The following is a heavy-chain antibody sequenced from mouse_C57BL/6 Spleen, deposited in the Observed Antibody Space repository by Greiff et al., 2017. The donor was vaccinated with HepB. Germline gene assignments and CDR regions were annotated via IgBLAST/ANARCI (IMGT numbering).Heavy chain of an antibody. CDR2: IYPRSGNT. V-gene: IGHV1-81*01. D-gene: IGHD2-4*01. CDR3: ARNYYDYAWFAY. Sequence: VKLVESGAELARPGASVKLSCKASGYTFTSYGISWVKQRTGQGLEWIGEIYPRSGNTYYNEKFKGKATLTADKSSSTAYMELRSLTSEDSAVYFCARNYYDYAWFAYWGQGTLVTVSA. J-gene: IGHJ3*01. CDR1: GYTFTSYG.